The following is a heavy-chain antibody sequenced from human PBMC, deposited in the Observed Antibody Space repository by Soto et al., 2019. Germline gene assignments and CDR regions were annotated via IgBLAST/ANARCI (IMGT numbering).Heavy chain of an antibody. CDR3: ARFLTGGGWYAPAMFDP. CDR2: IYYSGST. CDR1: GGSISSYY. Sequence: PSETLSLTCTVSGGSISSYYWSWIRQPPGKGLEWIGYIYYSGSTNYNPSLKSRVTISVDTSKNQFSLKLSSVTAADTAVYYCARFLTGGGWYAPAMFDPWGQGTLVTVSS. V-gene: IGHV4-59*01. J-gene: IGHJ5*02. D-gene: IGHD6-19*01.